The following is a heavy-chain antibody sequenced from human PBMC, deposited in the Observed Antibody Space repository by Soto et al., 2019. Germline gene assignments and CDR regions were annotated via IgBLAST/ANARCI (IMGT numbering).Heavy chain of an antibody. CDR2: IYYSGST. Sequence: QVQLQESGPGLVKPSQTLSLTCTVSGGSISSGGYYWSWIRQHPGKGLEWIGYIYYSGSTYYNPSIKSRVTISVDTSKNQFSLKLSSVTAADTAVYYCAREPTYYDILTGYTRRYYFDYWGQGTLVTVSS. D-gene: IGHD3-9*01. CDR1: GGSISSGGYY. V-gene: IGHV4-31*03. J-gene: IGHJ4*02. CDR3: AREPTYYDILTGYTRRYYFDY.